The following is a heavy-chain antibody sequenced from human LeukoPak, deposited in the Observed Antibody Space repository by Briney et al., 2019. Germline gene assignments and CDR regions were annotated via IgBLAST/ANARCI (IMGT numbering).Heavy chain of an antibody. D-gene: IGHD6-19*01. CDR1: GFTFSSYA. CDR2: IINSGDST. CDR3: AKGQAHSSGWYVDS. J-gene: IGHJ4*02. Sequence: PGGSLRLSCEASGFTFSSYAMSWVRQSPGKGWKGVQGIINSGDSTYNADSVKGRFTISRDNSKNTLYLQMSSLRADDAAIYYCAKGQAHSSGWYVDSWGQGTLVTVSS. V-gene: IGHV3-23*01.